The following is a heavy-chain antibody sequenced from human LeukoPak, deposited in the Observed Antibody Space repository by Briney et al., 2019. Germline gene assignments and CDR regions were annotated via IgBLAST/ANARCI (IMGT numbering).Heavy chain of an antibody. Sequence: PGGSLRLSCAASGFTFDDHGMSWVRQPPGKGLELVSCISSSSSHIYYADSVKGRFTISRDNAKNSLYLQMNSLRAEDTALYYCVRGCFGELLFDHWGQGTLVTVPS. CDR3: VRGCFGELLFDH. CDR1: GFTFDDHG. V-gene: IGHV3-21*04. J-gene: IGHJ4*02. D-gene: IGHD3-10*01. CDR2: ISSSSSHI.